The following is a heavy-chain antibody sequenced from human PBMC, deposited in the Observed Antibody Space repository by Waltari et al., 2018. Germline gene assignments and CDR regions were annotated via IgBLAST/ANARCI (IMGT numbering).Heavy chain of an antibody. V-gene: IGHV3-9*03. D-gene: IGHD3-10*01. Sequence: EVQLVESGGGLVQPGRSLRLSCAASGFTFDDYAMHWVRQAPGKGLEWVSGISWNMGSIGYADSLKGRFTISRDNSKNSLYLQMNSLRAEDMALYYCAKDLGSGVYYYYGMDVWGQGTTVTVSS. CDR2: ISWNMGSI. J-gene: IGHJ6*02. CDR1: GFTFDDYA. CDR3: AKDLGSGVYYYYGMDV.